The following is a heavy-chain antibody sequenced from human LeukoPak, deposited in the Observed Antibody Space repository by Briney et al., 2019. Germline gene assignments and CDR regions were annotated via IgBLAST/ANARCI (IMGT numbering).Heavy chain of an antibody. Sequence: NPSETLSLTCTVSGGSISSYYWSWIRQPPGKGLEWIGYIYYSGSTNYNPSLKSRVTISVDTSKNQFSLKLSSVTAADTAVYYCAREVIRDGYNSIDYWGQGTLVTVSS. J-gene: IGHJ4*02. CDR1: GGSISSYY. CDR2: IYYSGST. D-gene: IGHD5-24*01. V-gene: IGHV4-59*01. CDR3: AREVIRDGYNSIDY.